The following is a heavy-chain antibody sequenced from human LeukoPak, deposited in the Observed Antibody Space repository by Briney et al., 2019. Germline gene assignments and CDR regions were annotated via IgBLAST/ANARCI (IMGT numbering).Heavy chain of an antibody. D-gene: IGHD4-23*01. CDR2: IYHSGRT. CDR3: ARGYGDNSGAFDI. Sequence: SETLSLTCTVSGGSIMVAAYSWSWIRQPPGKGLEWIGYIYHSGRTYYNPSLKSRVTISLDRSKNRFSLKLSSVTAADTAVYFCARGYGDNSGAFDIWGQGTLVTVSS. CDR1: GGSIMVAAYS. V-gene: IGHV4-30-2*01. J-gene: IGHJ3*02.